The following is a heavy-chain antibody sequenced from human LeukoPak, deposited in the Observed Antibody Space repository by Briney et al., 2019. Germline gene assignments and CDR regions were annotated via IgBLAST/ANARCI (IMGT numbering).Heavy chain of an antibody. CDR3: ARDRALYDSRRGYYYTEDDY. J-gene: IGHJ4*02. CDR2: MNPDGSEK. CDR1: GFTFSSYW. V-gene: IGHV3-7*01. D-gene: IGHD3-22*01. Sequence: PGGSLRLSCAASGFTFSSYWVSWVRQAPGKGLEWVANMNPDGSEKYFLDSVKGRFSISRDNAKSSLYLQMNSLRGDDTAVYYCARDRALYDSRRGYYYTEDDYWGQGTLVTVSS.